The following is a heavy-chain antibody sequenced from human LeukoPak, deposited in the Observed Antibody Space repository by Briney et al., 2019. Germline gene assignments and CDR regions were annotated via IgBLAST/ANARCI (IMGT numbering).Heavy chain of an antibody. Sequence: GGSLRLSCAASGFTFSSYEMNWVRQAPGKGLEWVSYISSSGSTIYYADSVKGRFTISRDNAKNSLYLQMNSLRAEDTAVYYCAFGGWYEGLYAFDIWGQGTMVTVSS. V-gene: IGHV3-48*03. J-gene: IGHJ3*02. CDR2: ISSSGSTI. CDR1: GFTFSSYE. CDR3: AFGGWYEGLYAFDI. D-gene: IGHD6-19*01.